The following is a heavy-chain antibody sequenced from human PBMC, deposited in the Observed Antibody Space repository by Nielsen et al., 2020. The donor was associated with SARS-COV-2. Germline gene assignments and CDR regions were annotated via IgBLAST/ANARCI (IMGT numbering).Heavy chain of an antibody. CDR2: ISSSSSYT. CDR1: GFTFSDYY. V-gene: IGHV3-11*03. CDR3: ASGRGYSYGGYGMDV. Sequence: GGSLRLSCATSGFTFSDYYMNWIRQAPGRGLEWVSYISSSSSYTKYADSVTGRFTISRDNAKNSLYLQMNSLRAEDTAVYYCASGRGYSYGGYGMDVWGQGTTVTVSS. D-gene: IGHD5-18*01. J-gene: IGHJ6*02.